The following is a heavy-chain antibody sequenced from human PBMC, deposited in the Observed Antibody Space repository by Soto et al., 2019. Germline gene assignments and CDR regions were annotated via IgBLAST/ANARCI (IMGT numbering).Heavy chain of an antibody. Sequence: QVQLVQSWAEVKKPGSSVKVSCKASGGTFSSLAISWVLQAPGQGLEWMGGLVPVFGSANYAQKFQGRVTITADTSTSTSYMELGSLRSEDTAVYYCARSPGVFDYWGQGTLVTVSS. CDR3: ARSPGVFDY. D-gene: IGHD3-10*01. CDR1: GGTFSSLA. J-gene: IGHJ4*02. V-gene: IGHV1-69*06. CDR2: LVPVFGSA.